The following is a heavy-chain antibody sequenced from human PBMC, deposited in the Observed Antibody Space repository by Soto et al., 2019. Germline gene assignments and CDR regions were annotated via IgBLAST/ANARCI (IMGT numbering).Heavy chain of an antibody. Sequence: SETLSLTCTVSGVSISSDNYYWSWIRQHPGKGLEWIGYIYYSGSTYYNPSLKSPVTISVDTSKNQFSLKLSSVTAADTAVYYCARRRILEWLYRYYYYGMDVWGQGTTVTVSS. CDR1: GVSISSDNYY. J-gene: IGHJ6*02. D-gene: IGHD3-3*01. CDR3: ARRRILEWLYRYYYYGMDV. CDR2: IYYSGST. V-gene: IGHV4-30-4*08.